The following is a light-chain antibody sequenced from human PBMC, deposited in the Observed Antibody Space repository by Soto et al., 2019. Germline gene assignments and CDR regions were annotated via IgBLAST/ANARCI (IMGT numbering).Light chain of an antibody. CDR1: SSDVGGYNY. CDR3: QSYDNSLSGSWV. V-gene: IGLV2-11*01. J-gene: IGLJ3*02. CDR2: EVS. Sequence: QSALTQPRSVSGSPGQSVTISCTGTSSDVGGYNYVSWYQQHPGKVPKLVISEVSRRPSGVPYRFSGSKSGNTASLTISGLQAEDEAHYYCQSYDNSLSGSWVFGGGTKVTVL.